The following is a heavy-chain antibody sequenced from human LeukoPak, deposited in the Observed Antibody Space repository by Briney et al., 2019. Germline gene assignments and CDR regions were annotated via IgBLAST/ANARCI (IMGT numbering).Heavy chain of an antibody. J-gene: IGHJ4*02. CDR1: GFTFSNCA. CDR2: IYSGGGT. CDR3: ATDYGGNNY. Sequence: GRSLRLSCAASGFTFSNCAIHWVRQAPGEGLEWVSVIYSGGGTYYADSVKGRFTIPRDNSKNTLYLQMNSLRAEDTAVYYCATDYGGNNYWGQGTLVTVSS. D-gene: IGHD4-23*01. V-gene: IGHV3-53*01.